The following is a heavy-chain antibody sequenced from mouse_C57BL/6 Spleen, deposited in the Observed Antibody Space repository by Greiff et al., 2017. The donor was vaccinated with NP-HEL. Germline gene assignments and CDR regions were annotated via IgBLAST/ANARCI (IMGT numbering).Heavy chain of an antibody. V-gene: IGHV1-82*01. J-gene: IGHJ3*01. CDR3: AVGITTVVAPFAY. CDR1: GYAFSSSW. CDR2: IYPGDGDT. D-gene: IGHD1-1*01. Sequence: ESGPELVKPGASVKISCKASGYAFSSSWMNWVKQRPGKGLEWIGRIYPGDGDTNYNGTFKGKATLTADKSSSTAYMQRSSLTSEDSAVYVCAVGITTVVAPFAYWGQGTLVTVSA.